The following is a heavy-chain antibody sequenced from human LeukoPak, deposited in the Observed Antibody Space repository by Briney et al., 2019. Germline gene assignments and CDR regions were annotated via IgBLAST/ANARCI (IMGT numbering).Heavy chain of an antibody. Sequence: GGSLRLSCAPSGFTFSDYSMNWVRQTPRKGLEWVSRISGSGSYIYYADSVKGRFTISRDNAKNSLHLKVNSLRAEDTAVYYCVRERFHGSGAPKFEFWGQGTLVTVSS. J-gene: IGHJ4*02. CDR3: VRERFHGSGAPKFEF. CDR2: ISGSGSYI. CDR1: GFTFSDYS. D-gene: IGHD3-10*01. V-gene: IGHV3-21*06.